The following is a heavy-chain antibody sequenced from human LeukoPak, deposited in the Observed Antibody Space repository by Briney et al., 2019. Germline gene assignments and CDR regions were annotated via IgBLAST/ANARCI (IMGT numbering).Heavy chain of an antibody. CDR1: VFPFSIYD. CDR3: AKGVTTTSSDS. V-gene: IGHV3-23*01. Sequence: GGSLRLSCAPSVFPFSIYDMSWVPQAPGKGLEWVSDISGSGGRTYYADSEKGRFTLSRDNSKNTLYLQVNSLRADATAVYYCAKGVTTTSSDSWVQGTLVSVSS. CDR2: ISGSGGRT. J-gene: IGHJ4*02. D-gene: IGHD4-11*01.